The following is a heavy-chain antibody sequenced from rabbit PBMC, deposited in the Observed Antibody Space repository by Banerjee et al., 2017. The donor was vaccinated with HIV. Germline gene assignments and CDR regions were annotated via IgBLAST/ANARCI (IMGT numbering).Heavy chain of an antibody. V-gene: IGHV1S40*01. D-gene: IGHD1-1*01. CDR3: ARLETYYNFKL. Sequence: QSLEESGGDLVKPGASLTLTCTASGLDFSSSYCICWVRQAPGKGLEWIACIDAGSTYYATWAKGRFTISKTSSTTVTLRMTSLTAADTATYFCARLETYYNFKLWGQGTLVTVS. CDR1: GLDFSSSYC. CDR2: IDAGST. J-gene: IGHJ4*01.